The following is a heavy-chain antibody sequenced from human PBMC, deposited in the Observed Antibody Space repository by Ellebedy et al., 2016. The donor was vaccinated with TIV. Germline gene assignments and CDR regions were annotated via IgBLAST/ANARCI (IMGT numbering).Heavy chain of an antibody. V-gene: IGHV4-39*01. CDR1: GASIRTISDF. CDR3: ARGGAAGSSDCDYGMDV. CDR2: LYDRWSA. D-gene: IGHD6-13*01. Sequence: MPGGSLRLSCTVSGASIRTISDFWGWIRQPPGTGLEWMGSLYDRWSAYYNPCLKSRVTISVDRSKNKFSLNVTSVTAADTAVYYWARGGAAGSSDCDYGMDVWGQGTTVTVSS. J-gene: IGHJ6*02.